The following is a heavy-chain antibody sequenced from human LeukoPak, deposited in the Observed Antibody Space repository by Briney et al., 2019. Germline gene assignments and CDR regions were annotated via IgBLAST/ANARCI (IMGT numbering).Heavy chain of an antibody. CDR3: ARDPSYYDSSGYYSPLGADY. J-gene: IGHJ4*02. CDR1: GYTFTSYG. V-gene: IGHV1-18*01. CDR2: ISAYNGNT. Sequence: ASVKVSCKASGYTFTSYGISWVRQAPGQGLEWMGWISAYNGNTNYAQKLQGRVTMTTDTSTSTAYMELRSLRSDDTAVYYCARDPSYYDSSGYYSPLGADYWGQGTLVTVSS. D-gene: IGHD3-22*01.